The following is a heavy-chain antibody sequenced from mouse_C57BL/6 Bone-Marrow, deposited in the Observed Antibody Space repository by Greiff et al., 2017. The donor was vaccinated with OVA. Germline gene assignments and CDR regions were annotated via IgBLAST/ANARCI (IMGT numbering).Heavy chain of an antibody. CDR3: ARRGKYYYGSSYPAD. Sequence: EVHLVESGGDLVKPGGSLKLSCAASGFTFSSYGMSWVRQTPDKRLEWVATISSGGSYTYYPDSVKGRFTISRDNAKNTLYLQMSSLKSEDTAMYYCARRGKYYYGSSYPADWGQGTLVTVSA. CDR2: ISSGGSYT. J-gene: IGHJ3*01. V-gene: IGHV5-6*01. D-gene: IGHD1-1*01. CDR1: GFTFSSYG.